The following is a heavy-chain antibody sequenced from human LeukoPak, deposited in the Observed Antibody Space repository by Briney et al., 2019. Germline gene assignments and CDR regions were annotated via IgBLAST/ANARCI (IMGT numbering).Heavy chain of an antibody. D-gene: IGHD3-16*01. V-gene: IGHV3-7*03. CDR3: ARGGGLDV. J-gene: IGHJ6*02. CDR1: GFTFSSYT. Sequence: GGSLRLSCAASGFTFSSYTMSWVRQAPGKGLEWVASINHNGNVNYYVDSVKGRFTISRDNAKNSLYLQMSNLRAEDTAVYFCARGGGLDVWGQGATVTVSS. CDR2: INHNGNVN.